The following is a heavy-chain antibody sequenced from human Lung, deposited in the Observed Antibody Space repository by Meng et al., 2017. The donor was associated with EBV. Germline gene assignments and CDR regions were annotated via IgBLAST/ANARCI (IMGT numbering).Heavy chain of an antibody. J-gene: IGHJ4*02. CDR3: ARDRTSNRFDY. CDR1: GFTLRSYS. Sequence: EVRLVESGGXWVKPGEXLRVSCAASGFTLRSYSMNWVRLAPGKGLEWVSSISSNSIDIYYADLVKGRFTISRDNAKNSLFLQMNSLRAEDTAVYYCARDRTSNRFDYWGQGTLVTVSS. D-gene: IGHD2-8*01. V-gene: IGHV3-21*01. CDR2: ISSNSIDI.